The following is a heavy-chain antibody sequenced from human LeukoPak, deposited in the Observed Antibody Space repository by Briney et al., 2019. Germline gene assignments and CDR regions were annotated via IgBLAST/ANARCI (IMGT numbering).Heavy chain of an antibody. D-gene: IGHD6-13*01. J-gene: IGHJ6*02. V-gene: IGHV3-7*01. CDR3: ARDLNGYFYYYYYGMDV. CDR1: GFTFSSYW. CDR2: IKQDGSEK. Sequence: PGGSLRLSCAASGFTFSSYWMSWVRQAPGKGLEWVANIKQDGSEKYYVDSVKGRFTISRDNAKNSLYLQMNSLRAEDTAVYYCARDLNGYFYYYYYGMDVWGQGTTVTVSS.